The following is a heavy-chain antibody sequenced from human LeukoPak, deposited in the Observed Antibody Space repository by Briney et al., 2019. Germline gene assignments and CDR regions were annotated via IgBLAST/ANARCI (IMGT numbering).Heavy chain of an antibody. J-gene: IGHJ6*02. V-gene: IGHV3-9*01. CDR2: ISWNSGSI. D-gene: IGHD6-6*01. CDR3: AKDLTPYSSSPLDYFYGMDV. CDR1: GFTFDDYA. Sequence: GGSLRLSCAASGFTFDDYAMHWVRQAPGKGLEWVSGISWNSGSIGYADSVKGRFTISRDNAKNSLYLQMNSLRAEDTAVYYCAKDLTPYSSSPLDYFYGMDVWGQGTTVTVSS.